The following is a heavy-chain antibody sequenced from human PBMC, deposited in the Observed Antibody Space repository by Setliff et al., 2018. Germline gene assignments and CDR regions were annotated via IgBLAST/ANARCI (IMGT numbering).Heavy chain of an antibody. CDR2: FDPEDGET. Sequence: ASVKVSCKVSGYRLIEVSMHWVRQAPGKGLEWMGGFDPEDGETIYAQKFQGRVTITADESTSTAYMELSSLTSDDTAVYYCATDKLTTSCIDHWGPGTQVTVS. CDR1: GYRLIEVS. D-gene: IGHD2-2*01. J-gene: IGHJ4*02. V-gene: IGHV1-24*01. CDR3: ATDKLTTSCIDH.